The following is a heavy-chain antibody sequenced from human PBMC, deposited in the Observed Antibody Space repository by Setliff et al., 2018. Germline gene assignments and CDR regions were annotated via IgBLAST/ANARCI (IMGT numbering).Heavy chain of an antibody. CDR2: ISSSSSTI. J-gene: IGHJ4*02. Sequence: PGGSLRLSCAASGFTFSSYSMNWVRQAPGKGLEWVSYISSSSSTIYYADSVKGRFTISRDNAKNSLYLQMNSLRAEDTAVYYCARDLRITMVRGVISGGDYWGQGTLVTVSS. CDR1: GFTFSSYS. D-gene: IGHD3-10*01. CDR3: ARDLRITMVRGVISGGDY. V-gene: IGHV3-48*01.